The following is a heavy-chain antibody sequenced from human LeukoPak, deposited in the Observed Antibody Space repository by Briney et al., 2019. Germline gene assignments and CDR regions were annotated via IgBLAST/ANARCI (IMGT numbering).Heavy chain of an antibody. CDR3: AKIVADIDY. V-gene: IGHV3-48*04. J-gene: IGHJ4*02. Sequence: GGSLRLSCAASGFIFSSYSMNWVRQAPGKGLEWVSYISSSSSTIYYADSVKGRFTISRDNAKNSLYLQMNSLRAEDTAVYYCAKIVADIDYWGQGTLVTVSS. CDR2: ISSSSSTI. D-gene: IGHD5-12*01. CDR1: GFIFSSYS.